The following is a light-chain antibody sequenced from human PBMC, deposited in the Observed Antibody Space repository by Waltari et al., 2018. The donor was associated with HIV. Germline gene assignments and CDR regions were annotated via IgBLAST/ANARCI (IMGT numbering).Light chain of an antibody. CDR2: KDT. CDR1: ALSKQY. Sequence: SYDLTQSSSVSVSPGHTARITCSGDALSKQYVYWYQKKSGQAPILVIYKDTERPSGIPERFSGSSSGTLVTLTINGVQVEDEADYYCQSADSSGGFWVFGGGTTLTVL. CDR3: QSADSSGGFWV. J-gene: IGLJ3*02. V-gene: IGLV3-25*03.